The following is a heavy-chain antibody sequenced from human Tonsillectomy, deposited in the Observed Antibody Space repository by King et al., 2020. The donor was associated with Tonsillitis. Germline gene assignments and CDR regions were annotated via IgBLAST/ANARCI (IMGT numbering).Heavy chain of an antibody. V-gene: IGHV1-3*01. D-gene: IGHD6-6*01. Sequence: QLVQAGAEVKKPGASVKVSCKAAGYTFTSYAMHWVRQAPGQRREWMGWINAGNGNTKYSQKFQGRVTITRDTAASTAYMELSSLRSEDTDVYYCARGEYSSSSMAKKYYYYMDVWGKGTTVTVSS. CDR3: ARGEYSSSSMAKKYYYYMDV. CDR1: GYTFTSYA. CDR2: INAGNGNT. J-gene: IGHJ6*03.